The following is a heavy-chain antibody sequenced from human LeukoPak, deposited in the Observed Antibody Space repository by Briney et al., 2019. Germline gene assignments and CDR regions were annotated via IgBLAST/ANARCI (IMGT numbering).Heavy chain of an antibody. J-gene: IGHJ3*02. D-gene: IGHD5-18*01. V-gene: IGHV4-59*12. Sequence: SETLSLTCTVSGGSISSYYWSWIRQPPGKGLEWIGYIYYSGSTNYNPSLKSRVTMSVDTSKNQFSLKLSSVTAADTAVYYCAGSRHSHAFLPFDAFDIWGQGTMVTVSS. CDR2: IYYSGST. CDR1: GGSISSYY. CDR3: AGSRHSHAFLPFDAFDI.